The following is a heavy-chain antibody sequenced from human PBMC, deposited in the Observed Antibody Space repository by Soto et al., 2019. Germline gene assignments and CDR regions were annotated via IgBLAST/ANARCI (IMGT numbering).Heavy chain of an antibody. CDR3: ARNPPRAGAITSQWHRSYNTRYQLPPGGAFDI. D-gene: IGHD2-2*01. CDR2: INHSGST. V-gene: IGHV4-34*01. Sequence: QVQLQQWGAGLVKPSATLSLTCAVYGGSFSGNYWSWIRQPPGKGLEWIGEINHSGSTNFNPSLKSRVTIAIDTSKNQFSLRVISVTAADTAVYYCARNPPRAGAITSQWHRSYNTRYQLPPGGAFDIWGQGTMVTVSS. J-gene: IGHJ3*02. CDR1: GGSFSGNY.